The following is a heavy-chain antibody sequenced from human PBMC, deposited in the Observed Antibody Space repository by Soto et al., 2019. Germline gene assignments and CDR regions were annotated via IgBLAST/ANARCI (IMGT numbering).Heavy chain of an antibody. CDR1: GYTFTSYA. CDR2: INAGNGNT. V-gene: IGHV1-3*01. D-gene: IGHD3-10*01. Sequence: QVQLVQSGAEVKKPGASVKVSCKASGYTFTSYAMHWVRQAPGQRLEWMGWINAGNGNTKYSQKFQGRVTITRDTSASTAYMELSSLRSEATAVHYCASSRITMVPYGMDVWGQGTTVTVSS. J-gene: IGHJ6*02. CDR3: ASSRITMVPYGMDV.